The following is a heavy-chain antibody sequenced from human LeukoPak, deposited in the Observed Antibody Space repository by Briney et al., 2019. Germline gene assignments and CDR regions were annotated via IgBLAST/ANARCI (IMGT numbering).Heavy chain of an antibody. CDR1: GGTFSSYA. J-gene: IGHJ4*02. CDR3: AVVRGYSNNWPLGYIDS. Sequence: SVNVSCKASGGTFSSYAISWVRQAPGQGLEWMGGIIPMFGARNYAQKFQGRLTITTVKYTTTVYMELSSLRSEDTAVYYSAVVRGYSNNWPLGYIDSWGQGTLVTVSS. V-gene: IGHV1-69*05. CDR2: IIPMFGAR. D-gene: IGHD2/OR15-2a*01.